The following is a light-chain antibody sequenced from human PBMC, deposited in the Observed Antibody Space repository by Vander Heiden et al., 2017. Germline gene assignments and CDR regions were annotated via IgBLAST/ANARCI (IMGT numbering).Light chain of an antibody. CDR1: SSNIGAGYD. J-gene: IGLJ3*02. Sequence: QSVLTPPPSVSGAPGQRVTISCTGGSSNIGAGYDVHWYQQLPGTAPKLLMYGKSNRPSGVPDRFSSSKSGTSASLAITGLQAEDEADYYCQSYDSSLSGPWVFGGGTKLTVL. V-gene: IGLV1-40*01. CDR2: GKS. CDR3: QSYDSSLSGPWV.